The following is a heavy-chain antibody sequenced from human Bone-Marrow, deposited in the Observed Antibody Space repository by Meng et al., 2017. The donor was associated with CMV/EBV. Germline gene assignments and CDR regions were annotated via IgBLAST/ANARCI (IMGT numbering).Heavy chain of an antibody. CDR3: ARARPRGAAANFDY. V-gene: IGHV1-69*10. J-gene: IGHJ4*02. D-gene: IGHD6-13*01. CDR1: GGTFSSYA. CDR2: IIPILGIA. Sequence: SVKVSCKASGGTFSSYAISWVRQAPGQGLEWMGGIIPILGIANYAQKFQGRVTITADKSTSTAYMELSSLRSEDTAVYYCARARPRGAAANFDYWGQGTLVTVSS.